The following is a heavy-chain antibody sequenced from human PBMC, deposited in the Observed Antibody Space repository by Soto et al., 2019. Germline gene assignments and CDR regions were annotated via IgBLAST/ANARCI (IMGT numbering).Heavy chain of an antibody. J-gene: IGHJ3*02. CDR3: ASPEGTYYYDSSGYSTDAFDI. CDR2: IYYSGST. V-gene: IGHV4-39*01. D-gene: IGHD3-22*01. CDR1: GGSISSSSYY. Sequence: QLQLQESGPGLVKPSETLSLTCTVSGGSISSSSYYWGWIRQPPGKGLEWIGSIYYSGSTYYNPSLKSRVTISVDTSKNQFSLKLSSVTAADTAVYYCASPEGTYYYDSSGYSTDAFDIWGQGTMVTVSS.